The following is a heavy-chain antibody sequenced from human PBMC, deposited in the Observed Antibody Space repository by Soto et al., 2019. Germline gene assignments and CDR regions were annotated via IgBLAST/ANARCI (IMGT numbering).Heavy chain of an antibody. V-gene: IGHV3-30*18. D-gene: IGHD3-3*01. CDR1: GLTFSNYG. J-gene: IGHJ4*02. CDR2: ISNDGSDN. Sequence: GGSLRLSCAASGLTFSNYGMHWVRQAPGKGLEWVAVISNDGSDNYYADSVKGRFTRSRENSNNTLYLEMNSLRAEDTAVYYCAKDPQYYDFWSGYSDYWGQGTLVTVSS. CDR3: AKDPQYYDFWSGYSDY.